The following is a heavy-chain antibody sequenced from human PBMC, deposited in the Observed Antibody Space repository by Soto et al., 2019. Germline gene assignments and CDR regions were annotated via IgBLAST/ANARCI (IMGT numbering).Heavy chain of an antibody. CDR1: GFSLITSGAG. V-gene: IGHV2-5*02. D-gene: IGHD2-15*01. J-gene: IGHJ6*02. Sequence: QITLKESGPTLVKPTQTLTLTCTFSGFSLITSGAGVVWIRQPPGKALEWLALIYWDDDKRYSPSLNSRLTIXKXTSKIQVVLTMTNMDPVDTATYYCAHKGGRGAGLDVWGQGTTVAVSS. CDR2: IYWDDDK. CDR3: AHKGGRGAGLDV.